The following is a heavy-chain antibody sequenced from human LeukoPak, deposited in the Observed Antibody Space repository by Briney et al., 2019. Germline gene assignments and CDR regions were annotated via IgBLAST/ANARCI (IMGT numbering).Heavy chain of an antibody. Sequence: SETLSLTCTVSGGSISSSSYYWGWIRQPPGKGLEWIGSIYYSGSTYYNPSLKSRVTISVDTSKSQFSLKLSSVTAADTAVYYCARDASRDFWSGSAFDPWGQGTLVTVSS. D-gene: IGHD3-3*01. V-gene: IGHV4-39*07. CDR1: GGSISSSSYY. CDR2: IYYSGST. J-gene: IGHJ5*02. CDR3: ARDASRDFWSGSAFDP.